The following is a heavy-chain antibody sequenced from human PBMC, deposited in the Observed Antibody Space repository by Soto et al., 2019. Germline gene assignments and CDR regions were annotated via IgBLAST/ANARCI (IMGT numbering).Heavy chain of an antibody. CDR2: INPDGRVT. Sequence: EVQLVESGGGLVQPGGSLTLYCAAYGFTFNTYWVHWVRQAPGKGVVWVSRINPDGRVTNYADSVKGRFTISRDNAQNTLYLQMNSLTPDDTAVYYCARVGQGAWYSDLRGRGTLVNVSS. V-gene: IGHV3-74*01. D-gene: IGHD1-26*01. CDR1: GFTFNTYW. CDR3: ARVGQGAWYSDL. J-gene: IGHJ2*01.